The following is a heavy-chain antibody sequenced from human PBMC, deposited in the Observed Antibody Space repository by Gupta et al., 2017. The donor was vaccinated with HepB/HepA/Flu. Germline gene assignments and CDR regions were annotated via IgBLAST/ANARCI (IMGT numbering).Heavy chain of an antibody. D-gene: IGHD3-10*01. CDR2: IYWDDDT. J-gene: IGHJ5*02. CDR1: GFSLFPVGVG. V-gene: IGHV2-5*02. CDR3: AHGAHDGSGSTNWFDT. Sequence: QITLRASGPTLVNPTQPLTLTCNFSGFSLFPVGVGVGWVRQPPGKGLQWLALIYWDDDTRYNPSRRNRLTSTKDAARDQVVLVMTNMAHEDTGTYFCAHGAHDGSGSTNWFDTWGQGTSVTVSS.